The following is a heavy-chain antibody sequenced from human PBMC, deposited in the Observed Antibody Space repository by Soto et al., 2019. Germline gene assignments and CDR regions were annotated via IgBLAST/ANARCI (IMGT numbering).Heavy chain of an antibody. Sequence: SVKVSCKASGGTFSSYAISWVRQAPGQGLEWMGGIIPIFGTANYAQKFQGRVTITADKSTSTAYMELSSLRSEDAAVYYCARAYYDYVWGSYRPDYYYYGMDVWGQGTTVTVSS. CDR1: GGTFSSYA. CDR3: ARAYYDYVWGSYRPDYYYYGMDV. J-gene: IGHJ6*02. CDR2: IIPIFGTA. D-gene: IGHD3-16*02. V-gene: IGHV1-69*06.